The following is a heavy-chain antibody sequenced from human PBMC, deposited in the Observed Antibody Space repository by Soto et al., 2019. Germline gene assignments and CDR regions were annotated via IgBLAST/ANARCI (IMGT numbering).Heavy chain of an antibody. D-gene: IGHD2-15*01. J-gene: IGHJ5*02. Sequence: QVQLQESGPGLVKPSQTLSLTCTVSGGSISSGGYYWSWIRQHPGKGLEWIGYIYYSGSTYYNPSLKSRVTISVDTSKNQFSLKLSSVTAADTAVYYCARSVVVAATDPNWFDPWGQGTLVTVSS. V-gene: IGHV4-31*03. CDR2: IYYSGST. CDR1: GGSISSGGYY. CDR3: ARSVVVAATDPNWFDP.